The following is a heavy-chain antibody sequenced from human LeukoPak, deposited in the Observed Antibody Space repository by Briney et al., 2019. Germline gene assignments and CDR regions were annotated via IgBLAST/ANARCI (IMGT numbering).Heavy chain of an antibody. V-gene: IGHV4-34*01. CDR1: GGSFSGYC. J-gene: IGHJ4*02. D-gene: IGHD3-10*01. CDR3: ARGPHEDYGSGELYDY. CDR2: INHSGST. Sequence: SETLSLTSAVYGGSFSGYCWSWIRQPPGKGLEWIGVINHSGSTNYNPSLKSRVTISVDTSKNQFSLKLSPVTAADTAVYYCARGPHEDYGSGELYDYWGQGTLVTVSS.